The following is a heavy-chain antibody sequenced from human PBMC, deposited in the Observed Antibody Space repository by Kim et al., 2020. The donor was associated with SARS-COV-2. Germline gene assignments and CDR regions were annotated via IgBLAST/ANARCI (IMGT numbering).Heavy chain of an antibody. Sequence: YTPDPGRGRSPITRNNSQNTLYLQMNSLRAEDTAVYYCAKEGVIAAPFDYWGQGTLVTVSS. J-gene: IGHJ4*02. D-gene: IGHD6-13*01. CDR3: AKEGVIAAPFDY. V-gene: IGHV3-23*01.